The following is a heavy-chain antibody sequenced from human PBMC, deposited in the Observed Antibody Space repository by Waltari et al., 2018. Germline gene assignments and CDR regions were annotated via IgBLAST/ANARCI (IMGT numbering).Heavy chain of an antibody. J-gene: IGHJ4*02. D-gene: IGHD1-26*01. V-gene: IGHV1-8*01. Sequence: QVRLVQSGAEVKKPGASVKVSCKASGYTFTNYDINWVRQVSGQGLEWMGWMKPSSGDTGFAQNFRGRVAMTRDTSTGTADMELRGLTSADTAFYYCARGTYIVGYDYWGQGTPVTVSA. CDR1: GYTFTNYD. CDR3: ARGTYIVGYDY. CDR2: MKPSSGDT.